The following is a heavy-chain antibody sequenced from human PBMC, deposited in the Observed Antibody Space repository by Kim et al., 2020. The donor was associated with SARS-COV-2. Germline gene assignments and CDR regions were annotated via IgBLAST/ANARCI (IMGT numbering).Heavy chain of an antibody. CDR1: GYTFTSYG. CDR3: AREGSGDYLGVRVTNYYYYSGMGV. J-gene: IGHJ6*04. V-gene: IGHV1-18*01. Sequence: ASVKVSCKASGYTFTSYGISWVRQAPGQGLEWMGWISAYNGNTNYVQKLQGRVTMPTATSTSTAYVELRSLRSDDTTVYYCAREGSGDYLGVRVTNYYYYSGMGVWGEGTTVTVSS. D-gene: IGHD4-17*01. CDR2: ISAYNGNT.